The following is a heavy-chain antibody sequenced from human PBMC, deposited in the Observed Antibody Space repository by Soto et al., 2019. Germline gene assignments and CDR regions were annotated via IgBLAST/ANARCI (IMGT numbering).Heavy chain of an antibody. CDR1: GYTFTSYD. Sequence: QMQLVQSGAEVKKPGASVKVSCKASGYTFTSYDINWVRQASGQRPEWMGWMNPNLGNTDYAQRFQDRVTMTRDTSTRTAYMELSNLESGDTAVYYCTRGRLVTGRNSYYGLDGWGQGTTVTVSS. J-gene: IGHJ6*02. V-gene: IGHV1-8*01. D-gene: IGHD2-21*02. CDR2: MNPNLGNT. CDR3: TRGRLVTGRNSYYGLDG.